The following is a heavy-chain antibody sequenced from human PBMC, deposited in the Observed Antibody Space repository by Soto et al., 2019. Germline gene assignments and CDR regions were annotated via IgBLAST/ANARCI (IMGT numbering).Heavy chain of an antibody. V-gene: IGHV5-51*01. D-gene: IGHD6-13*01. CDR3: AMAYSSSWTYFDY. Sequence: GESPKISCKGSGYSFTSYWIGWVRQMPGKGLEWMGIIYPGDSDTRYSPSFQGQVTISADKSISTAYLQWSSLKASDTAMYYCAMAYSSSWTYFDYWGQGTLVTVSS. CDR1: GYSFTSYW. CDR2: IYPGDSDT. J-gene: IGHJ4*02.